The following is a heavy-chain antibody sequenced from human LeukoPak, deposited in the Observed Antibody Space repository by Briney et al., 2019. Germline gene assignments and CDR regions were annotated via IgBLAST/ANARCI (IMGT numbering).Heavy chain of an antibody. J-gene: IGHJ3*02. Sequence: ASVKVSCKGSGYTFSDYYLHWVRQAPGQGLEWVGWINPKSGGTHYAQSFQGRVSMTRDTPISTTYLELSRLRSDDTAVYYCARDLGIVGASDPFDIWGQGTMVTVFS. CDR2: INPKSGGT. D-gene: IGHD1-26*01. CDR3: ARDLGIVGASDPFDI. CDR1: GYTFSDYY. V-gene: IGHV1-2*02.